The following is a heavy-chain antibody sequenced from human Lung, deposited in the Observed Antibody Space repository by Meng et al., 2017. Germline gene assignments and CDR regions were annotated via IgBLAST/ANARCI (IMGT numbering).Heavy chain of an antibody. CDR1: GGSFSDYY. D-gene: IGHD4-11*01. CDR2: INHSGST. V-gene: IGHV4-34*01. J-gene: IGHJ4*02. Sequence: VALTQGGAGLLKPSETLSLPCVVSGGSFSDYYWSWIRQPPGKGLEWIGEINHSGSTNYNPSLESRATISVDTSQNNLSLKLSSVTAADSAVYYCARGPTTMAHDFDYWGQGTLVTVSS. CDR3: ARGPTTMAHDFDY.